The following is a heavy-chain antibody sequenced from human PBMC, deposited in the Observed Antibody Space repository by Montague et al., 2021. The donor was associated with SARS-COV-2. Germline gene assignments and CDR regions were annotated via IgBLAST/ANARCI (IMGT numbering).Heavy chain of an antibody. CDR1: GVSLEGASYH. CDR3: ARDAVGGLDV. J-gene: IGHJ6*02. Sequence: SETLSLTCSVSGVSLEGASYHWTRMRPRPGKGLEWIGDIFYSGSVKYNLSLRSRLTMSVDKSKNQLSLNLSSVTAADTALYFCARDAVGGLDVWGQGTTVTVSS. D-gene: IGHD6-19*01. CDR2: IFYSGSV. V-gene: IGHV4-30-4*02.